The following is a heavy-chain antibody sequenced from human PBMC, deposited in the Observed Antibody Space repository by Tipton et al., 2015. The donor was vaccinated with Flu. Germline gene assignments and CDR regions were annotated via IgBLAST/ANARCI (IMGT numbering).Heavy chain of an antibody. Sequence: TASGFTFSNAWMSWVRQAPGKGLEWVGRIKSKTDGGTTDYAAPVKGRFTISRDDSKNTLYLQMNSLKTEDTAVYYCTQQVRFWSGYYFAEDNYWGQGTLVTVSS. CDR2: IKSKTDGGTT. CDR3: TQQVRFWSGYYFAEDNY. D-gene: IGHD3-3*01. CDR1: GFTFSNAW. J-gene: IGHJ4*02. V-gene: IGHV3-15*01.